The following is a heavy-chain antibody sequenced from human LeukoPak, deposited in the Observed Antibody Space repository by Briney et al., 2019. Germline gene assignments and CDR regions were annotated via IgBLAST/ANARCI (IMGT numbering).Heavy chain of an antibody. J-gene: IGHJ3*02. Sequence: SETLSLTCTVSGGSISSYYWSWIRQPPGKGLEWIGYIYYSGSTNYNPSLKSRVTISVDTSKNQFSLKLSSVTAADTAVYYCARVLGGSYYKNAFDIWGQGTMVTVSS. CDR1: GGSISSYY. CDR2: IYYSGST. V-gene: IGHV4-59*01. CDR3: ARVLGGSYYKNAFDI. D-gene: IGHD1-26*01.